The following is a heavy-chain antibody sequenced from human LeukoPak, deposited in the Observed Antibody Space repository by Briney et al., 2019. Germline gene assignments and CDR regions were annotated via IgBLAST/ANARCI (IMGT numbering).Heavy chain of an antibody. CDR3: ARASYYYDSSGYYPNWFDP. V-gene: IGHV1-8*01. D-gene: IGHD3-22*01. Sequence: ASVKVSCKASGYTFTSYDISWVRQATGLGLEWMGWMNPNSGNTGYAQKFQGRVTMTRNTSISTAYMELSSLRSEDTAVYYCARASYYYDSSGYYPNWFDPWGQGTLVTVSS. CDR2: MNPNSGNT. CDR1: GYTFTSYD. J-gene: IGHJ5*02.